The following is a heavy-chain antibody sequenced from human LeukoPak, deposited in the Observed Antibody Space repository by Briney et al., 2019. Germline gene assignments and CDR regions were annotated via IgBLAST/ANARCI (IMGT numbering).Heavy chain of an antibody. J-gene: IGHJ5*02. V-gene: IGHV4-4*07. CDR2: IYDRGSA. CDR3: ARDCSSTSCYVMGFRVGSLIANWFDP. Sequence: SETLSLTCSVSGGSISSYYWSWIRQPAGKGLEWIGRIYDRGSAHYNPSLKSRVTMSVDTSKNQFSLKMSSLTAADTAMYYCARDCSSTSCYVMGFRVGSLIANWFDPWGQGTLVTVSS. D-gene: IGHD2-2*01. CDR1: GGSISSYY.